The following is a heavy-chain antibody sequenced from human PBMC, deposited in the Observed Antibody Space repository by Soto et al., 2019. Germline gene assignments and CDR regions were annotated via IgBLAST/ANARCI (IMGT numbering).Heavy chain of an antibody. J-gene: IGHJ4*02. CDR3: AKEPMDIVVVPAAIGYHY. V-gene: IGHV3-23*01. Sequence: PGGSLRLSCAASGFTFSSYAMSWVRQAPGKGLEWVSAISGSGGSTYYADSVKGRFTISRGNSKNTPYLQMNSLRAEDTAVYYCAKEPMDIVVVPAAIGYHYWGQGTLVTVSS. CDR2: ISGSGGST. D-gene: IGHD2-2*03. CDR1: GFTFSSYA.